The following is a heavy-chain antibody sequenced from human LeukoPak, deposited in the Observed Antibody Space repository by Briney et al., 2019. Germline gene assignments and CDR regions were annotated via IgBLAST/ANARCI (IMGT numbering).Heavy chain of an antibody. V-gene: IGHV1-2*02. Sequence: ASVKVSCKASGYTFTGYYMHWVRQAPGQGLEWMGWINPNSGGTNYAQKFQGRVTMTRDTSISTAYMELSRLRSDDTAVYYCARDRGQAGFGGWQLVGYWGQGTLVTVSS. D-gene: IGHD6-6*01. CDR3: ARDRGQAGFGGWQLVGY. J-gene: IGHJ4*02. CDR2: INPNSGGT. CDR1: GYTFTGYY.